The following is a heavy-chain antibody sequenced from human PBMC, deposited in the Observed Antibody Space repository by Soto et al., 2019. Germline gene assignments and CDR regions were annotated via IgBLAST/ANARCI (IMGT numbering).Heavy chain of an antibody. CDR2: SRNKRNSYTT. CDR3: GRGEATAGNDYYHGMDG. Sequence: EVQLVESGGGLVQPGGSLRLSCAASGFTVSDHYMDWVRQAPGKGPEWIGRSRNKRNSYTTEDAASVNGRFTISSDDSKTSVYLQMNSLKTKDTAVYDCGRGEATAGNDYYHGMDGWGQGTTVTVTS. CDR1: GFTVSDHY. D-gene: IGHD6-13*01. V-gene: IGHV3-72*01. J-gene: IGHJ6*02.